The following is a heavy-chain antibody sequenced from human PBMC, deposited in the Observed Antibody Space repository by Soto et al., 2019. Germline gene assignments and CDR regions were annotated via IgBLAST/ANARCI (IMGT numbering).Heavy chain of an antibody. Sequence: EVQVVESGGDLVQPGGSLRLSCAPSGFTLPGYSMNWVRQAPGKGLEWVSYISSSSDTIYYADSVKGRFTISRDNAKNFLNLQMKSLRAEDTAVYCCARSSTFYDYWGQGTPVTVSS. D-gene: IGHD6-6*01. J-gene: IGHJ4*02. V-gene: IGHV3-48*01. CDR3: ARSSTFYDY. CDR2: ISSSSDTI. CDR1: GFTLPGYS.